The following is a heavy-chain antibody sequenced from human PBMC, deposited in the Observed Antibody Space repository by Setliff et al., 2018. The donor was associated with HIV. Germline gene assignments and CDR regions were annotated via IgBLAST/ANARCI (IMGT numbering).Heavy chain of an antibody. CDR2: ISGDGGRAT. CDR3: AKSFNSGPTNWNIDV. D-gene: IGHD1-20*01. V-gene: IGHV3-23*01. J-gene: IGHJ6*03. Sequence: GGSLRLSCVASGFRFRTYAMSWVRQSQGKGLEWVSLISGDGGRATHYSDSVRGRFTISRDNSKNTLYLQMNSLRSEDTAVYFCAKSFNSGPTNWNIDVWGTGTTVTVSS. CDR1: GFRFRTYA.